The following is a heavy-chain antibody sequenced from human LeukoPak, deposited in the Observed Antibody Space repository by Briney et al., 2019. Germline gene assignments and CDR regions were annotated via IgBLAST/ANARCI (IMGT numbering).Heavy chain of an antibody. Sequence: PGGSLRLSCAASGFTFSSYWMNWVRQAPGKGLEWVANIKEDGSEKYYVDSVKGRFTISKDNAKNSLYLQTNSLRAEDTAVYYCERYYYAYGYFDYWGQGTLVTVSS. D-gene: IGHD3-10*01. J-gene: IGHJ4*02. CDR1: GFTFSSYW. CDR3: ERYYYAYGYFDY. CDR2: IKEDGSEK. V-gene: IGHV3-7*01.